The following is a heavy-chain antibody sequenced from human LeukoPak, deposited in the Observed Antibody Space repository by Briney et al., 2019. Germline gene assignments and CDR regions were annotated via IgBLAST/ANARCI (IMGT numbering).Heavy chain of an antibody. CDR1: GGSISSYY. J-gene: IGHJ4*02. D-gene: IGHD5-18*01. Sequence: SETLSLTCTVSGGSISSYYWSWIRQPPGKGLEWIGYIYYSGSTNYNPSLKSRVTISVDTSKNQFSLKLSSVTAADTAVYYCARHRTAMALFDYWGQGTLVTVSS. CDR2: IYYSGST. V-gene: IGHV4-59*08. CDR3: ARHRTAMALFDY.